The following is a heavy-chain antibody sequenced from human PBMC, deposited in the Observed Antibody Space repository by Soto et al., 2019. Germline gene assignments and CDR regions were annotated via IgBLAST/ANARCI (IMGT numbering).Heavy chain of an antibody. Sequence: QVQLQESGPGLVKPSQTLSLTCTVSGGSISSGGYYWSWIRQHPGKGLEWIGYIYYSGSTYYNPSLESRVTISVDTSKNQFSLKLISVTAEDTAVYYCARAGMVEKSVNGFDPCGQGTLVTVSS. V-gene: IGHV4-31*03. CDR3: ARAGMVEKSVNGFDP. CDR2: IYYSGST. J-gene: IGHJ5*02. D-gene: IGHD2-15*01. CDR1: GGSISSGGYY.